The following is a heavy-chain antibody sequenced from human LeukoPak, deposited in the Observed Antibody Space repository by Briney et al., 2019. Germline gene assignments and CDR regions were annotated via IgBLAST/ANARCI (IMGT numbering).Heavy chain of an antibody. Sequence: GGSLRLSCAASGFTFSSYAMSWVRQAPGKGLEWVSAISGSGGSTYYADSVKGRFTISRDNSKDTLYLQMNSLRAEDTAVYYCAKDVGVGATPKRFDYWGQGTLVTVSS. J-gene: IGHJ4*02. CDR2: ISGSGGST. V-gene: IGHV3-23*01. CDR1: GFTFSSYA. D-gene: IGHD1-26*01. CDR3: AKDVGVGATPKRFDY.